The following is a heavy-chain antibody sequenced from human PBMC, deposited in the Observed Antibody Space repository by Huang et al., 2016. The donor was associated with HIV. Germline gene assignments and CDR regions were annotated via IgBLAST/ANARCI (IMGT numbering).Heavy chain of an antibody. Sequence: QVQLQESGPGPVKPSQTLSLTCTVSGVSIGSGGYYWSWIRQPPGKGLEWIGYIYYSGRTYYNPSLKSRVTISVDTSKNQLSLKLSSLTAADTAVYYCTRGHSYGFGRNYFDYWGQGTLVTVSS. J-gene: IGHJ4*02. CDR1: GVSIGSGGYY. V-gene: IGHV4-30-4*08. D-gene: IGHD5-18*01. CDR2: IYYSGRT. CDR3: TRGHSYGFGRNYFDY.